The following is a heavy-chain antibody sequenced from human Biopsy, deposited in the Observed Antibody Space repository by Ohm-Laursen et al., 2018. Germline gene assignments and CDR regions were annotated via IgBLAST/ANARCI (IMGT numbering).Heavy chain of an antibody. V-gene: IGHV4-59*02. CDR1: GDSVTKYY. D-gene: IGHD4-11*01. CDR3: ARDSGILNYGNFKYYHYYGMDV. CDR2: IYYSVMT. Sequence: GTLSLTCAVSGDSVTKYYWSWIRQPPGKGLEWIGHIYYSVMTNYNPSLQSRVSISVDTSRNQFSLTLSSVTAADTAVYYCARDSGILNYGNFKYYHYYGMDVWGQGTKVTVSS. J-gene: IGHJ6*02.